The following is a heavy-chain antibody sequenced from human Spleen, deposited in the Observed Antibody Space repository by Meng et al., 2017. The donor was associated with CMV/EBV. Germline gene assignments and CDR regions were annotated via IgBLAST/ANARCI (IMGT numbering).Heavy chain of an antibody. J-gene: IGHJ4*02. V-gene: IGHV3-23*01. CDR1: EFTFANFA. CDR3: AKGYCSSTSCPNGN. CDR2: ISGNGRST. D-gene: IGHD2-2*01. Sequence: GESLKISCAASEFTFANFAMGWVRQPPGKGLEWVSGISGNGRSTYTADSVKGRFTISRDNSKNTLYLQMNSLRAEDTAVYYCAKGYCSSTSCPNGNWGQGTLVTVSS.